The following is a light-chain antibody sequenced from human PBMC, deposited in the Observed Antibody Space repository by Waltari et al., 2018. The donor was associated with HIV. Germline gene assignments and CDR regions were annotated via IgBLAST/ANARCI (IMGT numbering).Light chain of an antibody. J-gene: IGKJ1*01. CDR2: ASS. CDR1: QTVDHKS. V-gene: IGKV3-20*01. Sequence: VLTQSPATLSVSPGENATLSCRARQTVDHKSLTWYQQRPGQAPRLVVFASSTRATVIPDRFHGSESGTEFTLTIRRLEPEDFAIYYCQVYGGSPRLTFGPGTRLEIK. CDR3: QVYGGSPRLT.